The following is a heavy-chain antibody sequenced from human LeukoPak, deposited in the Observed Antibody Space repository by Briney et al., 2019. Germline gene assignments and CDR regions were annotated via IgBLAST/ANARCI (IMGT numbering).Heavy chain of an antibody. D-gene: IGHD4-17*01. J-gene: IGHJ4*02. CDR1: VYTSTGYY. CDR3: ARTAAYYGEPEMAFDY. Sequence: ASVKVSCKPSVYTSTGYYTRWGPQAPGQGLEWMGWINPHSGGTNYALKFQGRVTMTRDTSISTAYMDLSRLRFDDTAVYYCARTAAYYGEPEMAFDYWGQGTLVTVSS. V-gene: IGHV1-2*02. CDR2: INPHSGGT.